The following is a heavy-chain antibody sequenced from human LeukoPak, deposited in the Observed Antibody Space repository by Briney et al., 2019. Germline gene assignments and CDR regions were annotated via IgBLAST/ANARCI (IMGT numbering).Heavy chain of an antibody. D-gene: IGHD2-2*01. Sequence: GGSLRLSCTVSGFTVSSNSMSWVRQAPGKGLEWVSFIYSDNTHYSDSVKGRFTISRDNSKNTLYLQMNSLRAEDTAVYYCANPGGVVPAPWGQGTLVTVSS. CDR2: IYSDNT. J-gene: IGHJ5*02. CDR1: GFTVSSNS. V-gene: IGHV3-53*01. CDR3: ANPGGVVPAP.